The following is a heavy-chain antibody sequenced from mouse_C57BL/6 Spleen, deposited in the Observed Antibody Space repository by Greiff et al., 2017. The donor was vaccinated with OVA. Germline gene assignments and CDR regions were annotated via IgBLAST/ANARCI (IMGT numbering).Heavy chain of an antibody. V-gene: IGHV1-52*01. CDR1: GYTFTSYW. CDR3: AIYDYAYYFDY. D-gene: IGHD2-4*01. J-gene: IGHJ2*01. CDR2: IDPSDSET. Sequence: QVQLQQPGAELVRPGSSVKLSCKASGYTFTSYWMHWVKQRPIQGLEWIGNIDPSDSETHYNQKFKDKATLTVDKSSSTAYMQLSSLTSEDSAVYFCAIYDYAYYFDYWGQGTTLTVSS.